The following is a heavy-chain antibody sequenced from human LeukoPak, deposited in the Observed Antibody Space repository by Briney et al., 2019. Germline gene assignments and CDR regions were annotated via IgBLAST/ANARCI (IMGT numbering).Heavy chain of an antibody. D-gene: IGHD3-22*01. J-gene: IGHJ4*02. CDR3: ARELGYYDSSGYYGGVFDY. Sequence: SETLSLTCTVSGGSISSSSYYWGWIRQPPGKGLEWIGSIYYSGSTYYNPSLKSRVTISVDTSKNQFSLKLSSVSAADTAVYYCARELGYYDSSGYYGGVFDYWGQGTLVTVSS. V-gene: IGHV4-39*07. CDR2: IYYSGST. CDR1: GGSISSSSYY.